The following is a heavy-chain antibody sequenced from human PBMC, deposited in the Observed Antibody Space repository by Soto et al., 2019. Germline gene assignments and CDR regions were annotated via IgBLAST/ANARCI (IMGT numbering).Heavy chain of an antibody. CDR3: ARGSTMIVAVQGDEPDKNYFDY. J-gene: IGHJ4*02. V-gene: IGHV4-34*01. CDR2: INHSGST. CDR1: VGSFDGYY. D-gene: IGHD3-22*01. Sequence: SETLSLTCAVYVGSFDGYYWSWIRQPPGKGLEWIGEINHSGSTNQNPSLKSRVTISVDTSKNQFSLKLKSVTAADTAVYYCARGSTMIVAVQGDEPDKNYFDYWGQGTLVTVSS.